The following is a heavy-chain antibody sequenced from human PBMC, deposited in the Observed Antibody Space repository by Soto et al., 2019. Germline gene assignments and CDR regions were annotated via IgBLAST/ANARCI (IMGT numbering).Heavy chain of an antibody. CDR2: ISTGSSTR. CDR1: GFTFSSYS. CDR3: ARSLNGMDV. V-gene: IGHV3-48*02. Sequence: EVQLVESGGGLVQPGGSLRLSCEASGFTFSSYSMNWVRQAPGRGLEWVSYISTGSSTRYYADSVKGRFTISRDNAKNSRSLQMNSLRDEDTAVYYCARSLNGMDVWGQGTTVTVSS. J-gene: IGHJ6*02.